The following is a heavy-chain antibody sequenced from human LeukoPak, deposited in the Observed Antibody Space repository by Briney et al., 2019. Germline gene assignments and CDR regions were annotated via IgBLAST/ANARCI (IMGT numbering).Heavy chain of an antibody. Sequence: GESLDPYFLCSGYRFTRYWIGWVREMPGKGLEYMGIIYPGDSDTRYSPSFQGQVTISADKSISTAYLQWSSLQASDTAMYHCATGFGSSRCVFDIWGQGTMVTVSS. V-gene: IGHV5-51*01. CDR2: IYPGDSDT. D-gene: IGHD6-19*01. CDR1: GYRFTRYW. J-gene: IGHJ3*02. CDR3: ATGFGSSRCVFDI.